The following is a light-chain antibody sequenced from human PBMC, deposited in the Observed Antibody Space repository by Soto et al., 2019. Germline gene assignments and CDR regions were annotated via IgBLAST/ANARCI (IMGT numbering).Light chain of an antibody. J-gene: IGKJ1*01. CDR1: QCISNW. CDR2: MAS. Sequence: DIQMTQSPSTLSASVGDRVTITCRASQCISNWLAWYQHKPAKDSKRLIYMASTLESGVPSRFSGSGSETEFTLTISSLQPDDSATYYCQPYNSYSRTFGQGTKVDIK. CDR3: QPYNSYSRT. V-gene: IGKV1-5*03.